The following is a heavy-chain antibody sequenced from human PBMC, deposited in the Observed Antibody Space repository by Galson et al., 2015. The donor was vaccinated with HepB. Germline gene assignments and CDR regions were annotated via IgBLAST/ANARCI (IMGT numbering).Heavy chain of an antibody. CDR3: ARDPYDFWSGNYYYGMDV. J-gene: IGHJ6*02. CDR2: IWYDGSNR. V-gene: IGHV3-33*01. CDR1: GFTFSSYG. D-gene: IGHD3-3*01. Sequence: SLRLSCAASGFTFSSYGMHWVRQAPGKGLEWVAVIWYDGSNRYYADSVKGRFTISRDNSKNTLYLQMNSLRAEDTAVYYCARDPYDFWSGNYYYGMDVWGQGTTVTVSS.